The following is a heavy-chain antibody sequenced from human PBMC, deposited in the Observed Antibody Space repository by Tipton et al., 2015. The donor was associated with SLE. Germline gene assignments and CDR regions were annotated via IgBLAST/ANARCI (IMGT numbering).Heavy chain of an antibody. Sequence: LRLSCAVYGGSFTAYYWSWIRQAPGKGLEWIGEINHSGSTNYNPSLKSRVTISVDTSKNQFSLKLSSVTAADTAVYYCARGLSQDNWGQGTLVTVSS. CDR2: INHSGST. CDR3: ARGLSQDN. V-gene: IGHV4-34*01. CDR1: GGSFTAYY. J-gene: IGHJ4*02.